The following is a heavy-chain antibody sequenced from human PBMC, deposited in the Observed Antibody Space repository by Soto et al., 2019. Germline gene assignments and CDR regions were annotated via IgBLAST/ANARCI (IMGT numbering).Heavy chain of an antibody. V-gene: IGHV4-31*03. CDR3: ARTSGTAMVYDYMDV. CDR1: GGSISSGGYY. J-gene: IGHJ6*03. D-gene: IGHD5-18*01. Sequence: QVQLQESGPGLVKPSQTLSLTCTVSGGSISSGGYYWSWIRQHPGKGLEWIGYIDYSGSTYYNPSLKSRVTISVDTSKNQFSLKLSSVTAADTAVYYCARTSGTAMVYDYMDVWGKGTTVTVSS. CDR2: IDYSGST.